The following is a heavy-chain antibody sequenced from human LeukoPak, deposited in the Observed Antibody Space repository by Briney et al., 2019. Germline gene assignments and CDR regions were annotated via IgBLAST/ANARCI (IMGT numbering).Heavy chain of an antibody. CDR1: GFTFSSYS. J-gene: IGHJ4*02. Sequence: GGSLRLSCAASGFTFSSYSMNWVRQAPGKGLEWVSSISSSSSYIYYADSVKGRFTISRDNAKNSLYLQMNSLRAEDTAVYYCARAPGGSLFDYWGQGTLVTVSS. D-gene: IGHD2-15*01. CDR3: ARAPGGSLFDY. V-gene: IGHV3-21*01. CDR2: ISSSSSYI.